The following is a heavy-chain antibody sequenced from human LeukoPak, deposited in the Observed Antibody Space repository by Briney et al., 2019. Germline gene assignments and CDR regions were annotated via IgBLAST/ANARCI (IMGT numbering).Heavy chain of an antibody. CDR3: AREGCTNGVCYSFDY. CDR1: GGSFSGYY. CDR2: INHSGST. V-gene: IGHV4-34*01. Sequence: SETLSHTCAVYGGSFSGYYWSWIRQPPGKGLEWIGEINHSGSTNYNPSLKSRVTISVDTSKNQFSLKLSSVTAADTAVYYCAREGCTNGVCYSFDYWGQGTLVTVSS. D-gene: IGHD2-8*01. J-gene: IGHJ4*02.